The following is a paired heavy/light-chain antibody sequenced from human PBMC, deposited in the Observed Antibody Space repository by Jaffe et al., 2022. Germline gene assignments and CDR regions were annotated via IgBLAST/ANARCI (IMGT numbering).Heavy chain of an antibody. CDR1: GSSISSAYY. CDR2: IYHSGST. V-gene: IGHV4-38-2*01. Sequence: QVQLQESGPGLVKPSETLSLTCAVSGSSISSAYYWGWIRQPPGKGLEWIGSIYHSGSTFYNPSLKSRVTISIDTSKTQFSLKLNSVTATDTAVYYCAREYCTSTVCPFDHWGQGTLVTVSS. J-gene: IGHJ4*02. CDR3: AREYCTSTVCPFDH. D-gene: IGHD2-2*01.
Light chain of an antibody. J-gene: IGLJ2*01. CDR1: SSDVGGYNY. Sequence: QSALTQPPSASGSPGQSVTISCTGTSSDVGGYNYVSWYQQHPGKAPKLMIYEVSKRPSGVPDRFSGSKSGNTASLTVSGLQAEDEADYYCSSYAGNNNLLFGGGTKLAVL. CDR3: SSYAGNNNLL. V-gene: IGLV2-8*01. CDR2: EVS.